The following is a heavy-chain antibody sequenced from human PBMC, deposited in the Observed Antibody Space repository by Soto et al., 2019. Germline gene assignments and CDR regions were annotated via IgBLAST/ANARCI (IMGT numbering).Heavy chain of an antibody. V-gene: IGHV4-31*03. CDR1: GGSISSGAYY. Sequence: QVQLQESGPGLVKPSQTLSLTCTVSGGSISSGAYYWSWIRQHPGKGLEWIGYIYYSGSTYYNPSLKSRVTISVDTSKNQFSLKLSSVTAADTAVYYCARVRNPTFGGVIASWVAEYYFDYWGQGTLVTVSS. CDR2: IYYSGST. CDR3: ARVRNPTFGGVIASWVAEYYFDY. J-gene: IGHJ4*02. D-gene: IGHD3-16*02.